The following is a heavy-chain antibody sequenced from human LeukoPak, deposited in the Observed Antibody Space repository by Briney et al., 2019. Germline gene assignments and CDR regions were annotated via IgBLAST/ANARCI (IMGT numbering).Heavy chain of an antibody. CDR3: TTTPEGPIAAAGTGYFQH. J-gene: IGHJ1*01. V-gene: IGHV3-15*01. CDR1: GFTFSNAW. Sequence: GGSLRLSCAASGFTFSNAWMSWVRQAPGKGLDWVGRIKSKSDGGTTDYAAPVKGRFSISRDDSKNTLYLQMNSLKTEDTAVYYCTTTPEGPIAAAGTGYFQHWGQGTLVTVSS. D-gene: IGHD6-13*01. CDR2: IKSKSDGGTT.